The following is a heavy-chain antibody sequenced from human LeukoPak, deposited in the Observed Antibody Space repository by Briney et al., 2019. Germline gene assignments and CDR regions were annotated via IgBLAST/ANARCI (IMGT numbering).Heavy chain of an antibody. D-gene: IGHD6-25*01. CDR1: GGTFSSYA. Sequence: ASVKVSCKASGGTFSSYAISRVRQAPGQGLEWMGWINPNSGGTNYAQKFQGRVTMTRDTSISTAYMELSRLRSDDTAVYYCAREIAAATPGEWGQGTLVTVSS. V-gene: IGHV1-2*02. CDR3: AREIAAATPGE. CDR2: INPNSGGT. J-gene: IGHJ4*02.